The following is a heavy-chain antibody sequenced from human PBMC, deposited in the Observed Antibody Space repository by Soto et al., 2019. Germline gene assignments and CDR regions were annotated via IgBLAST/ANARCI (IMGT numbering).Heavy chain of an antibody. CDR2: IHYNGNT. Sequence: SETLSLTCTVSGDSISRYSSSWIRQPPGKGLEWIGNIHYNGNTKYSPSLKSRVTMSVDTSKNHFSLKLISVTTADTAVYFCAREGNLGRWIQPLDSWGQGTLVTASS. J-gene: IGHJ4*02. V-gene: IGHV4-59*01. CDR3: AREGNLGRWIQPLDS. D-gene: IGHD2-2*03. CDR1: GDSISRYS.